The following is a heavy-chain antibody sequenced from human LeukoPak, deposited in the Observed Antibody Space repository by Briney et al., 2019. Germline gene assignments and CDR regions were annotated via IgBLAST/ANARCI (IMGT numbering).Heavy chain of an antibody. CDR3: ARGNSLDY. D-gene: IGHD4-11*01. J-gene: IGHJ4*02. V-gene: IGHV3-21*01. CDR1: GFTFSNYN. CDR2: ISSSGIYI. Sequence: GGSLRLSCVASGFTFSNYNMNWVRRAPGKGLEWVSFISSSGIYIYDAQSVKGRFAISRDNAKNSLYLHMNSLRAEDTSVYYCARGNSLDYWGQGTLVTVSS.